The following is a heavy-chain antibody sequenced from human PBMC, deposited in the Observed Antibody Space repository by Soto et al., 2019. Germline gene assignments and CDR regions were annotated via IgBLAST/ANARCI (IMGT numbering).Heavy chain of an antibody. CDR1: GLTLQDYA. CDR2: IYYNSDRI. Sequence: EVQLVESVGGLVQPGGSLRLSCAGSGLTLQDYAMHWVRQAPGKGLEWVSGIYYNSDRIDYADSVKGRFTISRDNARDSLYLQMNSLRTEDTAFYYCGKDISPGGMDVWGRGIMVTVSS. CDR3: GKDISPGGMDV. J-gene: IGHJ6*04. V-gene: IGHV3-9*01.